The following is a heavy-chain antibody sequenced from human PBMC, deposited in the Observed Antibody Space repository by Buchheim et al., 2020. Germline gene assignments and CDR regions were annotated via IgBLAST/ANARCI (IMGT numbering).Heavy chain of an antibody. J-gene: IGHJ6*02. CDR2: ISYDGSNK. V-gene: IGHV3-30-3*01. CDR1: GFTFSSYA. CDR3: AREGRWLQLRYHYYGMDV. Sequence: QVQLVESGGGVVQPGRSLRLSCAASGFTFSSYAMHWVRQAPGKGLEWVAVISYDGSNKYYADSVKGRFTISRDNSKNTLYLQMNSLRAEDTAVYYCAREGRWLQLRYHYYGMDVWGQGTT. D-gene: IGHD5-24*01.